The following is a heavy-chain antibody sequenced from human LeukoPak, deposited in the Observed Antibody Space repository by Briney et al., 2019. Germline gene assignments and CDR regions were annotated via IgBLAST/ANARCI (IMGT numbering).Heavy chain of an antibody. V-gene: IGHV4-34*01. D-gene: IGHD3-10*01. Sequence: SETLSLTCAVYGGSFSGYYWSWIRQPPGKGLEWIGEINHRGSTNYNPSLKSRVTISVDTSKNQFSLKLSSVTAADTAVYYCARSGNGSGSSYYFDYWGQGTLVTVSS. J-gene: IGHJ4*02. CDR3: ARSGNGSGSSYYFDY. CDR1: GGSFSGYY. CDR2: INHRGST.